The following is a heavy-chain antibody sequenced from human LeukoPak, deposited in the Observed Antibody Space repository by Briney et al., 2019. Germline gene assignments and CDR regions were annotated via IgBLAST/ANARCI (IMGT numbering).Heavy chain of an antibody. V-gene: IGHV3-11*01. CDR2: INIGGTNT. J-gene: IGHJ5*02. D-gene: IGHD5-12*01. CDR3: ATGGAGFDT. Sequence: GGSLRLSCAASGFTFNDYYMSWIRQAPGKGLEWLSYINIGGTNTHYADSVKGRFTISRDNAKKSLYLEMNNLRAEDTAVYYCATGGAGFDTWGQGVLVTVSS. CDR1: GFTFNDYY.